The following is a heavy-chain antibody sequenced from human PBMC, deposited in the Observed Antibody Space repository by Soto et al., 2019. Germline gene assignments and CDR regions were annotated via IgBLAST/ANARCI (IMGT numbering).Heavy chain of an antibody. CDR2: INHSGRT. V-gene: IGHV4-34*01. CDR3: ARDPGRAVALD. D-gene: IGHD6-19*01. Sequence: SETLSLTCAVYGGSFSGYYWTWIRQPPGTGLEWIGEINHSGRTNYNPSLKSRVSISVDTSKNQFSLEIYSVTASDTAIYYCARDPGRAVALDWGEGTLVTVSS. CDR1: GGSFSGYY. J-gene: IGHJ4*02.